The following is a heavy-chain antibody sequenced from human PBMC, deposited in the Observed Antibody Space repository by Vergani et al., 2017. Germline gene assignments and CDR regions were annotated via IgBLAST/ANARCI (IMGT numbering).Heavy chain of an antibody. D-gene: IGHD1-26*01. V-gene: IGHV1-2*02. Sequence: QVQLMQSGAEVKKPGASVEVSCKASGYPFTAYYIHWMRQAPGQGLEWMGWINPNTGDTIYAQKFHGRVTMTRDTSISTVYMEVTGLRSDDTAVFYCARDXRGSGSYMAWFAPWGQGTLVTVSS. J-gene: IGHJ5*02. CDR2: INPNTGDT. CDR1: GYPFTAYY. CDR3: ARDXRGSGSYMAWFAP.